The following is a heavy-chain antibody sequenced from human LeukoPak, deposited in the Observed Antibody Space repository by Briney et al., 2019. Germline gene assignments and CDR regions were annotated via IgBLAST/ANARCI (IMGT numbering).Heavy chain of an antibody. CDR3: ARDVRRWFDP. J-gene: IGHJ5*02. V-gene: IGHV3-7*03. CDR1: VSSGLTRW. Sequence: GGSLRLSCVASVSSGLTRWMNWVRQAPGKGLEWVAIIKEDGSDKYYVDSVKGRFTISRDNAKNSLYLQMNSLRAEDTAVYYCARDVRRWFDPWGQGTLVTVSS. CDR2: IKEDGSDK.